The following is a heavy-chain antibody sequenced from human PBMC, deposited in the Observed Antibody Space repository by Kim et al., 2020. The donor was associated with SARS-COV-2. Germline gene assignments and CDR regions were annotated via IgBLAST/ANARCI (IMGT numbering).Heavy chain of an antibody. CDR3: ARGREGYISSWYLDY. CDR1: GGSISSYY. D-gene: IGHD6-13*01. CDR2: IYYSGST. V-gene: IGHV4-59*01. Sequence: SETLSPTCTVSGGSISSYYWSWIRQPPGKGLEWIGYIYYSGSTNDNPSLKSRVTISVDTSKNQFSLKLSSVTAADTAVYYCARGREGYISSWYLDYWGQGTLVTVSS. J-gene: IGHJ4*02.